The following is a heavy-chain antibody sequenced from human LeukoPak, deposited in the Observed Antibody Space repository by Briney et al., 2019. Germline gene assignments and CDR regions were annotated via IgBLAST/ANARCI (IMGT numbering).Heavy chain of an antibody. CDR2: ISGSGYR. V-gene: IGHV3-23*01. D-gene: IGHD3-3*01. J-gene: IGHJ1*01. CDR1: GFTFSSYA. CDR3: AGSTVWSGIFQY. Sequence: GGYLRLSCTASGFTFSSYAMSWVRQAPGKGLEWVSGISGSGYRYYADSVKGRFTISRDNAKNSLFLQINSLRAEDTAVYYCAGSTVWSGIFQYWGQGTLVTVSS.